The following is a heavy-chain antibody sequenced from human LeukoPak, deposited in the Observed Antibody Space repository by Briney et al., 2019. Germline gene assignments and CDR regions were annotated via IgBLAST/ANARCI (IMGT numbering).Heavy chain of an antibody. J-gene: IGHJ4*02. CDR3: ARQRMVKAPFDY. CDR2: INHSGST. D-gene: IGHD5-18*01. Sequence: SETLSFTCAVYGGSFSGYYWSWIRQPPGKGLEWIGEINHSGSTNYNPSLKSRVTISVNTSKNQFSLKLSSVTAADTAVYYCARQRMVKAPFDYWGQGTLVTVSS. V-gene: IGHV4-34*01. CDR1: GGSFSGYY.